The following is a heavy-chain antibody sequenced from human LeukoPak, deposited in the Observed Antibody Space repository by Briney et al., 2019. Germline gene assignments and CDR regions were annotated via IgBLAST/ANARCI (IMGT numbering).Heavy chain of an antibody. CDR1: GFTFSSYG. D-gene: IGHD6-19*01. V-gene: IGHV3-73*01. Sequence: PGGSLRLSCAASGFTFSSYGMHWVRQASGKGLEWVGRIRSKANSYATAYAASVKGRFTISRDDSKNTAYLQMNSLKTEDTAVYYCTRRQSGGLDMDVWGKGTTVTISS. CDR3: TRRQSGGLDMDV. J-gene: IGHJ6*03. CDR2: IRSKANSYAT.